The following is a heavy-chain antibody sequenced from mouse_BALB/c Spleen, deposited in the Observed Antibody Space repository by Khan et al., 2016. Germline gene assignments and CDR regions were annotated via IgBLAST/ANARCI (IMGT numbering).Heavy chain of an antibody. V-gene: IGHV1S126*01. CDR2: IDPSESET. Sequence: QVQLQQSGPQLVRPGASVKISCKASGYSFTTYWMHWVKQKPGQGLEWIGMIDPSESETRLNQKFKDKATLSVDKFSSTANMQLSSPTSEDSAVFYCARGGDYYGHFFDYWGQGTPLTVSS. D-gene: IGHD1-2*01. J-gene: IGHJ2*01. CDR1: GYSFTTYW. CDR3: ARGGDYYGHFFDY.